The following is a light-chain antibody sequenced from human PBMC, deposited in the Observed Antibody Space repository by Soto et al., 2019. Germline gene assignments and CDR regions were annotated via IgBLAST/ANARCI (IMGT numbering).Light chain of an antibody. V-gene: IGKV3-11*01. CDR2: DAS. Sequence: EIVLTQSPATLSLSPGERATLSYRASQSVSSYLAWYQQKPGQAPRLLISDASNRATGIPARFSGSGSGTDFTLTISSLEPEDFAVYYCHQRSNWPPDTFGQGTRLEI. CDR3: HQRSNWPPDT. CDR1: QSVSSY. J-gene: IGKJ5*01.